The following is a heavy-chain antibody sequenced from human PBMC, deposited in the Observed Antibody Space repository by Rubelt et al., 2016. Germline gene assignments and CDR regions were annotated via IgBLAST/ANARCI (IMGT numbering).Heavy chain of an antibody. D-gene: IGHD6-19*01. V-gene: IGHV1-18*01. CDR1: GYTFTSYG. CDR2: ISAYNGNK. J-gene: IGHJ3*02. Sequence: QVQLVQSGAEVKKPGASVKVSCKASGYTFTSYGISWVRQAPGQGLEWMGWISAYNGNKNYAQKLQGRGTMTTDTSTSTAYMELRSLRSDDTAVYYCARDRTWLVPGLDAFDIWGQGTMVTVSS. CDR3: ARDRTWLVPGLDAFDI.